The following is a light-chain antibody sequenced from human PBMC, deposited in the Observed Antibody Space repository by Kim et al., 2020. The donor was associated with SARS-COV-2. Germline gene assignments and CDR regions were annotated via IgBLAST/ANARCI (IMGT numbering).Light chain of an antibody. CDR3: QQSYSTPYT. CDR2: AAS. Sequence: SGSVGERVTITFRASQSISSYLNWYQQKPGKVPKLLIYAASSLQSVVPSRFSGSGSGTDFTLTFSSLQPEDFATYYCQQSYSTPYTFGQGTKLEF. V-gene: IGKV1-39*01. CDR1: QSISSY. J-gene: IGKJ2*01.